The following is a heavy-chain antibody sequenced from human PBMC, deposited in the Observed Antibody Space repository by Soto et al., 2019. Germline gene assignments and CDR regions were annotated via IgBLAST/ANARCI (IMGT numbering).Heavy chain of an antibody. J-gene: IGHJ6*02. CDR2: ISSSSSYI. V-gene: IGHV3-21*01. CDR3: ARDRRIAAAGRYYYYGMDG. D-gene: IGHD6-13*01. Sequence: EVQLVESGGGLVKPGGSLRLSCAASGFTFSSYSMNWVRQAPGKGLEWVSSISSSSSYIYYADSVKGRFTISRDNAKNSLYLQMNSLRAEDTAVYYCARDRRIAAAGRYYYYGMDGWGQGTTVTVSS. CDR1: GFTFSSYS.